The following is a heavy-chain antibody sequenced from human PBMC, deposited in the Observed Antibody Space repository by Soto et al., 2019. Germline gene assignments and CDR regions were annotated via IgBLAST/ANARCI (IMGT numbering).Heavy chain of an antibody. D-gene: IGHD2-2*01. V-gene: IGHV4-34*01. CDR3: ARVTPTPGRYCSSTSCYSGFDP. CDR2: INHSGST. J-gene: IGHJ5*02. Sequence: QVQLQQWGAGLLKPSETLSLTCAVYGGSFSGYYWSWIRQPPGKGLEWIGEINHSGSTNYNPSLKSRVTISVDTSKNQFSLKLSSVTAADTAVYYCARVTPTPGRYCSSTSCYSGFDPWGQGTLVTVSS. CDR1: GGSFSGYY.